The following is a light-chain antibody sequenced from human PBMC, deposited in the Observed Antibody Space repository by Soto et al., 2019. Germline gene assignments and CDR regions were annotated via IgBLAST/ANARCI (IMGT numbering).Light chain of an antibody. CDR1: SSDVGDYNY. V-gene: IGLV2-14*01. Sequence: QSVLTQPASVSGSPGQSITISCTGTSSDVGDYNYVSWYQQHPGKAPKLMIYEVSNRPSGISNRFSGSKSANTASLTISGLQAEDEADYYCSSFTTSSTSYVFGSGTKLTVL. CDR2: EVS. J-gene: IGLJ1*01. CDR3: SSFTTSSTSYV.